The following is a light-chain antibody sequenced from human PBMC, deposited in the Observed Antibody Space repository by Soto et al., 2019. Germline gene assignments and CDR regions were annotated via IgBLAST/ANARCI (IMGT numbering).Light chain of an antibody. J-gene: IGKJ4*01. CDR2: DAS. CDR1: QGIGSA. V-gene: IGKV1-13*02. Sequence: AIQLTQSPSSLSASIGDRVTITCRARQGIGSALAWYQQAPGKPPKLLIFDASTLENGVPSRFRGGGSGTDFTLTIRSRQPEDFATYYCLLFNTYPQAFGGGTKVVIK. CDR3: LLFNTYPQA.